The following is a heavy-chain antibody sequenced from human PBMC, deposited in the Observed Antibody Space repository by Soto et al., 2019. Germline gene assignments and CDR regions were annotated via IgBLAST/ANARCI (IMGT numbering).Heavy chain of an antibody. Sequence: ASETLSLTCTVSGGSISSGGYYWSWIRQHPGKGLEWIGYIYYSGSTYYNPSLKSRVTISVDTSKNQFSLKLSSVTAADTAVYYCARAHSGSYQSHFDYWGQGTLVTVSS. CDR1: GGSISSGGYY. D-gene: IGHD1-26*01. J-gene: IGHJ4*02. CDR2: IYYSGST. V-gene: IGHV4-31*03. CDR3: ARAHSGSYQSHFDY.